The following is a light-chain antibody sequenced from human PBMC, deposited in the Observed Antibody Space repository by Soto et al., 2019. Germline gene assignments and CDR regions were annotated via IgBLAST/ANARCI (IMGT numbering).Light chain of an antibody. CDR3: QQSYSTSIT. CDR1: QNIANY. J-gene: IGKJ5*01. CDR2: AAS. Sequence: DIQMTQSPSSLSASVGDTVTITCRASQNIANYLNWYQQKPGKAPILLIYAASTLQTGVPSKFRGSGSGPDFTLTISSLQPEDFATYYCQQSYSTSITFGQGTRLE. V-gene: IGKV1-39*01.